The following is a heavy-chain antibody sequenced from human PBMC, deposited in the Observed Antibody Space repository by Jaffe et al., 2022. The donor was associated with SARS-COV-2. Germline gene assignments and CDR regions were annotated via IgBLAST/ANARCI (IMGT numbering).Heavy chain of an antibody. V-gene: IGHV4-39*01. D-gene: IGHD3-22*01. CDR2: VYYTGST. CDR1: GGSISSSNYY. J-gene: IGHJ4*02. CDR3: AGDSSGFH. Sequence: QLRLQESGPGLVKASETLSLTCTVSGGSISSSNYYWGWIRQPPGKGLEWIASVYYTGSTYYNASLKSRVAISVDTAKNQFSLKLNSMGAADTAVYYCAGDSSGFHWGQGTLVIVSS.